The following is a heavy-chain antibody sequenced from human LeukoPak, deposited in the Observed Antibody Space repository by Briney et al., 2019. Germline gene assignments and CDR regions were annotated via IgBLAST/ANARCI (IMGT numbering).Heavy chain of an antibody. CDR2: IIPLLGTA. D-gene: IGHD2-15*01. J-gene: IGHJ6*03. V-gene: IGHV1-69*06. CDR1: GGTFSSHA. Sequence: GASVKVSCKASGGTFSSHAISWVRQAPGQGLEWMGGIIPLLGTANYAQKFQGRVTITADKSTSTASMELSSLRSEDTAVYYCASTCGSCFYYYMDVWGKGTTVTVSS. CDR3: ASTCGSCFYYYMDV.